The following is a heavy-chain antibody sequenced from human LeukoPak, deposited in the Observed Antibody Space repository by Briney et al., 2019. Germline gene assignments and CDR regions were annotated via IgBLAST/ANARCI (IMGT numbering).Heavy chain of an antibody. CDR3: ARGDWGSFKSPDS. V-gene: IGHV1-2*02. CDR1: GYTFTDYY. D-gene: IGHD7-27*01. Sequence: ASVKVSCKASGYTFTDYYIHWVRQAPGQGLEWMGWITPKNGGTNYAQKFQGRGIMTGDTSITTAYMELSSLTSDATAVYYCARGDWGSFKSPDSWGQGTLVTVSS. CDR2: ITPKNGGT. J-gene: IGHJ4*02.